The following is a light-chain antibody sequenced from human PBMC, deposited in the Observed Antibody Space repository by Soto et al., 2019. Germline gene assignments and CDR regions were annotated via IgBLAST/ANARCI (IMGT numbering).Light chain of an antibody. CDR2: GAS. V-gene: IGKV3-15*01. CDR1: QSVSNN. CDR3: QQGNTWPWT. Sequence: ERVMTQSPATLSVSPGERVTLSCRASQSVSNNLAWYQQKPGQAPRLLIYGASTRATGIPARFSGSGSGTEFTLTITSLQSEDFAVYYCQQGNTWPWTFGQGTKVDIK. J-gene: IGKJ1*01.